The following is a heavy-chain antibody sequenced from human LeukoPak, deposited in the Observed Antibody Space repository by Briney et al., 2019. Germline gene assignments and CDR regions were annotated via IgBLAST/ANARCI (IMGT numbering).Heavy chain of an antibody. CDR1: GFTFSNYA. V-gene: IGHV3-23*01. J-gene: IGHJ3*02. CDR3: AKDLSSEWELLRGGGAFDI. D-gene: IGHD1-26*01. Sequence: GGSLRLSCAASGFTFSNYAMSWVRQAPGKGLEWVSAFSPSGGGTYYADSVKGRFTISRDNAKNSLYLQMNSLRAEDTAVYYCAKDLSSEWELLRGGGAFDIWGQGTMVTVSS. CDR2: FSPSGGGT.